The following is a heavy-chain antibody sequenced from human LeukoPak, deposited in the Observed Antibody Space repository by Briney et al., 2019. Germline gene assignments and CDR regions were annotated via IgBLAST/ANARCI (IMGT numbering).Heavy chain of an antibody. J-gene: IGHJ4*02. CDR2: IYSGGST. V-gene: IGHV3-53*01. CDR1: GFTVSSNY. Sequence: GGSLRLSCAASGFTVSSNYMSWVRQAPGKGLEWVSVIYSGGSTYYADSVKGRFTISRDNSKNTLYLQMNSLRAEDTAVYYCARDGTYGDYALDYWGQGTLVTVSS. CDR3: ARDGTYGDYALDY. D-gene: IGHD4-17*01.